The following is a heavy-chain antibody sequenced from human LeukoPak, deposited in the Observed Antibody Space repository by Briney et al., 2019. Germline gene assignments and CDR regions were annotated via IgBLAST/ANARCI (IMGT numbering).Heavy chain of an antibody. CDR2: ISSTSTYI. CDR3: ARGMRQIDDAFDL. J-gene: IGHJ3*01. D-gene: IGHD6-25*01. CDR1: GFTFSDYY. Sequence: GGSLRLSCAASGFTFSDYYMSWIRQAPGKGLEWVSSISSTSTYIHDADSVKGRFTIYRDNAKNSLYLQMNSLRAEDTAMYYCARGMRQIDDAFDLWSQGTMVTVSS. V-gene: IGHV3-11*06.